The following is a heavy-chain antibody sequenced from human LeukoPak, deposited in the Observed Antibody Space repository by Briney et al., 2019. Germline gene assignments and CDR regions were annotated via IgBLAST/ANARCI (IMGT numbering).Heavy chain of an antibody. CDR3: ARNIGGHNYLDY. J-gene: IGHJ4*02. V-gene: IGHV3-30*02. Sequence: GGSLRLSCAASGFIFSTFAMHWVRQAPGKGLEWVAFIRYDGSSAFYADSEKGRFTISRDNSKNTLYLQMNSLRPEDTAFYYCARNIGGHNYLDYWGQGTLVTVSS. CDR1: GFIFSTFA. CDR2: IRYDGSSA. D-gene: IGHD5-12*01.